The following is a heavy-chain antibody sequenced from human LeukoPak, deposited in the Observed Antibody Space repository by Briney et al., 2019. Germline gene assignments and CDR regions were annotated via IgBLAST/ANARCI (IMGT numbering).Heavy chain of an antibody. Sequence: GRSLRLSCAASGFTFSGYAMHWVRQAPGKGLEWVALISYDGTNKYYADSVKGRFTISRDNSKNTLYLQMNSLRAEDTAVYNCARGRGSYSLDYWGQGTLVTVSS. D-gene: IGHD3-10*01. V-gene: IGHV3-30-3*01. CDR2: ISYDGTNK. CDR1: GFTFSGYA. J-gene: IGHJ4*02. CDR3: ARGRGSYSLDY.